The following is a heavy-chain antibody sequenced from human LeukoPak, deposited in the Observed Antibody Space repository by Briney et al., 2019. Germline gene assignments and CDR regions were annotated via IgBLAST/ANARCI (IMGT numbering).Heavy chain of an antibody. CDR2: IYHSGST. Sequence: SETLSFTCAVSGGSISSGGYSWSWIRQPPGKGLEWIGYIYHSGSTYYNPSLKSRVTISVDRSKNQFSLKLSSVTAADTAVYYCARDHYGPWGQGTLVTVSS. CDR3: ARDHYGP. J-gene: IGHJ5*02. CDR1: GGSISSGGYS. D-gene: IGHD4-17*01. V-gene: IGHV4-30-2*01.